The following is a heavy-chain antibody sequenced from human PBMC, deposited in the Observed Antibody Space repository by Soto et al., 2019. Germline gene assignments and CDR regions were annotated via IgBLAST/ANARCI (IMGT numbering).Heavy chain of an antibody. V-gene: IGHV4-4*02. D-gene: IGHD5-18*01. CDR3: ATSQGYFTLSPLDP. CDR2: IYHTGIT. Sequence: QVQLQESGPGLVKPSETLSLTCAVSGDSISSVNLWSWVLPSPGQGLEWFGDIYHTGITNYNPSLHIRVTIAVDKFKNEFALNLPSVTDADTAVYYCATSQGYFTLSPLDPWSQ. CDR1: GDSISSVNL. J-gene: IGHJ5*02.